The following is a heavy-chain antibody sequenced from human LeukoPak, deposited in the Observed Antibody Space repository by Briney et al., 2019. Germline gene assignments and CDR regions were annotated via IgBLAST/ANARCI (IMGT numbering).Heavy chain of an antibody. Sequence: GRSLRLSCVVSGFTFSSYFVHWVRQAPGKGLEWVAVVSFDGTNEHYTDSVKGRFTISRDNSKNTLYLQMNRLRSEDTAVYYCAREGQWGYHFDYWGQGSLVTVSS. CDR2: VSFDGTNE. CDR1: GFTFSSYF. J-gene: IGHJ4*02. V-gene: IGHV3-30-3*01. D-gene: IGHD2-15*01. CDR3: AREGQWGYHFDY.